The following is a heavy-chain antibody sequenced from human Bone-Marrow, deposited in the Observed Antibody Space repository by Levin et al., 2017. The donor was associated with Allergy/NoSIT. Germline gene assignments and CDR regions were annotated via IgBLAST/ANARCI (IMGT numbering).Heavy chain of an antibody. CDR1: HASISSTNW. D-gene: IGHD4-23*01. J-gene: IGHJ4*02. CDR2: IFHGGSA. CDR3: AVVGGNSAAFFH. Sequence: SETLSLTCAVSHASISSTNWWSWVRQPPGKGLEWIGEIFHGGSANYNPSLKSRVTMSVDRSNNEFYMNLTSVTAADTAVYFCAVVGGNSAAFFHWGQGTLGTVSS. V-gene: IGHV4-4*02.